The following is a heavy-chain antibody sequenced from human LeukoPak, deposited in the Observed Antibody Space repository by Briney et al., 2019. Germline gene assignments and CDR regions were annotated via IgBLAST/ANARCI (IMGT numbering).Heavy chain of an antibody. V-gene: IGHV4-59*12. CDR2: IYYSGNI. CDR1: GGSISGYY. CDR3: ARFGSGWSLDV. D-gene: IGHD6-19*01. J-gene: IGHJ6*04. Sequence: PSETLSLTCSVSGGSISGYYWNWIRLPPGKGLEWIANIYYSGNIYQSPSLKSRLTISIDTPKNQFSLKVNSVTAADTAVYYCARFGSGWSLDVWGMGTTVVVSS.